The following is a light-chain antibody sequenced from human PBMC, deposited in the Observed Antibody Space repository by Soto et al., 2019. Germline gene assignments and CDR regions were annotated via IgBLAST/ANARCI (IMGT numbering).Light chain of an antibody. J-gene: IGKJ1*01. Sequence: EIVLTQSPGTLSLSPGERATLSCRASQSVAKNFLAWYQRKPGQAPRLLIYGASTRATDIPDRFSGSGSGKDFTLTISRLEPEDFAVYYCQQYSFVPLTFGQGTKVELK. V-gene: IGKV3-20*01. CDR3: QQYSFVPLT. CDR1: QSVAKNF. CDR2: GAS.